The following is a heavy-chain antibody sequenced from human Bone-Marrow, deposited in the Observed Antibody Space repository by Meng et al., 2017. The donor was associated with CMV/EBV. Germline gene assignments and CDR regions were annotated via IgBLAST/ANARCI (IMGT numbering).Heavy chain of an antibody. CDR2: IRSKANSYAT. CDR3: TRPLYYDSSGYHWGY. CDR1: GFTFSGSA. V-gene: IGHV3-73*01. Sequence: GESLKISCAASGFTFSGSAMHWVRQASGKGLEWVGRIRSKANSYATAYAASVKGRFTISRDDSKNTAYLQMNSLKTEDTAVYYCTRPLYYDSSGYHWGYWGQGTLVNVTS. J-gene: IGHJ4*02. D-gene: IGHD3-22*01.